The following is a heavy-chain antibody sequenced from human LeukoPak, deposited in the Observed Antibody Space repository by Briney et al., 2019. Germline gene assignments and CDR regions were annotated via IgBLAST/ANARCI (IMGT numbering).Heavy chain of an antibody. CDR1: GYRFTSNW. D-gene: IGHD3-16*01. J-gene: IGHJ6*02. CDR2: IYPDDSDT. Sequence: GESLQISCQGSGYRFTSNWIGWVRQMPGKGLEWMGIIYPDDSDTRYSPSFQGQVTISADKSIKTAYLQWSSLKASDTAMYYCARGLGEAYYYGIDVWGQGTTVTVSS. V-gene: IGHV5-51*01. CDR3: ARGLGEAYYYGIDV.